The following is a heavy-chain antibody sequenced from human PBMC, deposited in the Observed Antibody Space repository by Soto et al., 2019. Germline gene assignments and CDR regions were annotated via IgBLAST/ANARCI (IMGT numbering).Heavy chain of an antibody. V-gene: IGHV4-34*01. J-gene: IGHJ4*02. Sequence: QVQLHQWGAGLLKPSETLSLACSIYSGSFSGYYWSWIRQPPGKGLEWIGEISQSGHTNYSPSLKSRVSISIDTSKKQFSLNLASVSAADTAVYYCARAPKVSGSSQKRPDFWGQGTLVTVSS. CDR2: ISQSGHT. CDR1: SGSFSGYY. D-gene: IGHD6-6*01. CDR3: ARAPKVSGSSQKRPDF.